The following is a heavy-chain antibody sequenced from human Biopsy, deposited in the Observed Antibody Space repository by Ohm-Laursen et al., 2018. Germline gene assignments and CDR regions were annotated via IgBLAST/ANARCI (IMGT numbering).Heavy chain of an antibody. CDR3: ARHAPSYSGSYWRYFDL. J-gene: IGHJ2*01. Sequence: GTLSLTCSVSGGSISSYYWSWIRQPPGKGLEWIGYIYYTGSTNYNPSLKSRVTISVDTSMNHLSLRLTPVTAADTAVYYCARHAPSYSGSYWRYFDLWGRGTLVTVSS. D-gene: IGHD1-26*01. CDR1: GGSISSYY. CDR2: IYYTGST. V-gene: IGHV4-59*08.